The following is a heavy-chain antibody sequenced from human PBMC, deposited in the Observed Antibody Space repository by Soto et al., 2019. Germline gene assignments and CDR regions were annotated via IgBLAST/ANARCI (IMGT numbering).Heavy chain of an antibody. CDR1: GYTFTSYY. CDR3: ARANNYYDSRSGYYYGMDV. V-gene: IGHV1-46*01. Sequence: ASVKVSCKASGYTFTSYYMHWVRQAPGQGLDWMGIINPSGGSTSYAQKFQGRVTMTRDTSTSTVYMELSSLRSEDTAVYYCARANNYYDSRSGYYYGMDVWGQGTTVTVSS. J-gene: IGHJ6*02. CDR2: INPSGGST. D-gene: IGHD3-22*01.